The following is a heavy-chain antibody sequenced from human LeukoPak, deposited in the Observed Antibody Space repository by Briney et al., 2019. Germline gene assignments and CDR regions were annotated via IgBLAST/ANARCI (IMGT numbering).Heavy chain of an antibody. Sequence: ASVKVSCKASGYTFTSYGISWVRQAPGQGLEWMGWISAYNGNTNYAQKLQGRVTMTSDTSISTAYMELSRLRSDDTAVYYCARVPKLLWFGESEYYFDYWGQGTLVTVSS. CDR3: ARVPKLLWFGESEYYFDY. CDR1: GYTFTSYG. D-gene: IGHD3-10*01. CDR2: ISAYNGNT. J-gene: IGHJ4*02. V-gene: IGHV1-18*01.